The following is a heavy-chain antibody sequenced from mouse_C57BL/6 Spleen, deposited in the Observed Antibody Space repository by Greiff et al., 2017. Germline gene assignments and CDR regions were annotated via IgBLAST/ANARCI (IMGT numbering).Heavy chain of an antibody. D-gene: IGHD1-1*01. CDR1: GYTFTDYE. J-gene: IGHJ1*03. Sequence: QVQLKQSGAELVRPGASVTLSCKASGYTFTDYEMHWVKQTPVHGLEWIGAIDPETGGTAYNQKFKGKAILTADKSSSTAYMELRSLTSEDSAVYYCTRWGDGSGYFDVWGTGTTVTVSS. CDR2: IDPETGGT. CDR3: TRWGDGSGYFDV. V-gene: IGHV1-15*01.